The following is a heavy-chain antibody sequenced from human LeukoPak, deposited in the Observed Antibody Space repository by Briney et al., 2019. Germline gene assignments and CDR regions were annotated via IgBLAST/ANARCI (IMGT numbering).Heavy chain of an antibody. CDR2: INEGASTM. CDR3: VRGRLLRSTKYFDY. CDR1: GFYVNTYE. Sequence: PGGSLRLSCAASGFYVNTYEMHWVRQAPGKGLEWVSYINEGASTMNYADSVWGRFTISRDDAQNSVHLQMNSLRDEDTAVYYCVRGRLLRSTKYFDYWGQGALVTVSS. V-gene: IGHV3-48*03. J-gene: IGHJ4*02. D-gene: IGHD2-15*01.